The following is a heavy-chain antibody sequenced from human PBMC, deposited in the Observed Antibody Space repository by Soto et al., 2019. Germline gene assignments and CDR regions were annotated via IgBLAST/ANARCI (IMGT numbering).Heavy chain of an antibody. J-gene: IGHJ6*02. D-gene: IGHD2-2*01. V-gene: IGHV3-7*03. Sequence: GGSLRLSCAASGFTFSSYWMSWVRQAPGKGLEWVANIKQDGSEKYYVDSVKGRFTISRDNAKNSLYLQMNSLRAEDTAVYYCARDGGYCSSTSCYYGMDVWGQGTTVTVSS. CDR3: ARDGGYCSSTSCYYGMDV. CDR1: GFTFSSYW. CDR2: IKQDGSEK.